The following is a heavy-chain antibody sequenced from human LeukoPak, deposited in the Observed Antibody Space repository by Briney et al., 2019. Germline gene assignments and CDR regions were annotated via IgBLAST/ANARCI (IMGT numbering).Heavy chain of an antibody. D-gene: IGHD6-6*01. CDR1: GGSTSSYY. CDR3: ARGGIAARRPTIYYYYYYMDV. J-gene: IGHJ6*03. V-gene: IGHV4-59*01. CDR2: IYYSGST. Sequence: SETLSLTCTVSGGSTSSYYWSWIRQPPGKGLEWIGYIYYSGSTNYNPSLKSRVTIPVDTSKNQFSLKLSSVTAADTAVYYCARGGIAARRPTIYYYYYYMDVWGKGTTVTVSS.